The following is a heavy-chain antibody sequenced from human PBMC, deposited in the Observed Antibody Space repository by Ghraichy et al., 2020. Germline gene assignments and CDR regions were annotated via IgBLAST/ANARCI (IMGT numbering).Heavy chain of an antibody. Sequence: LSLTCAASGFTFSSYSMNWVRQAPGKGLEWVSYISSSSSTIYYADSVKGRFTISRDNAKNSLYLQMNSLRDEDTAVYYCARPRGVDIVAKPHFFYYYYGMDVWGQGTTVTVSS. J-gene: IGHJ6*02. V-gene: IGHV3-48*02. CDR1: GFTFSSYS. CDR3: ARPRGVDIVAKPHFFYYYYGMDV. CDR2: ISSSSSTI. D-gene: IGHD5-12*01.